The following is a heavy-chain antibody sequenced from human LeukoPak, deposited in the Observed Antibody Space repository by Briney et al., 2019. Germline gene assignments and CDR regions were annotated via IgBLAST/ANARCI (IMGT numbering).Heavy chain of an antibody. J-gene: IGHJ6*03. V-gene: IGHV3-48*04. CDR1: GFTFSSYA. D-gene: IGHD6-19*01. CDR3: ASFVSSGYEYYMDV. Sequence: PGGSLRLSCAASGFTFSSYAMSWVRQAPGKGLEWVSYISSSSSIIYYADSVKGRFTISRDNAKNSLYLQMNSLRAEDTAVYYCASFVSSGYEYYMDVWGKGITVTVSS. CDR2: ISSSSSII.